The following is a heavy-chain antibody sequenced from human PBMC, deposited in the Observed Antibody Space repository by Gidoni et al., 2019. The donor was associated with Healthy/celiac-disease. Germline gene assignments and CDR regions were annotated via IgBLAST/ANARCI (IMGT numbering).Heavy chain of an antibody. D-gene: IGHD6-6*01. CDR2: IDPSDSYT. CDR3: ARQNSSSQSYYYYYMDV. J-gene: IGHJ6*03. CDR1: GYSFTSYW. Sequence: EVQLVQSGAEVKKPGESLRISCTGSGYSFTSYWISWVRQMPGKGLEWMGRIDPSDSYTNYSPSFQGHVTISADKSISTAYLQWSSLKASDTAMYYCARQNSSSQSYYYYYMDVWGKGTTVTVSS. V-gene: IGHV5-10-1*03.